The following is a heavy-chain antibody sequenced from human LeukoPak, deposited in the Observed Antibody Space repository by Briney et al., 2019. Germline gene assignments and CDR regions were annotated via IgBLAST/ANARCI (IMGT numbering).Heavy chain of an antibody. D-gene: IGHD3-22*01. V-gene: IGHV1-46*01. J-gene: IGHJ4*02. CDR1: GYTFTSYY. CDR3: AREYYYDSSGYYPIDY. Sequence: ASVKVSCKASGYTFTSYYMHWVRQAPGQGLEWVGIIYPSGGSTSYAHTFKGRVTNNRDTSTNKVYMELNSLRTEDTAVYYCAREYYYDSSGYYPIDYWGQGTMVTVSS. CDR2: IYPSGGST.